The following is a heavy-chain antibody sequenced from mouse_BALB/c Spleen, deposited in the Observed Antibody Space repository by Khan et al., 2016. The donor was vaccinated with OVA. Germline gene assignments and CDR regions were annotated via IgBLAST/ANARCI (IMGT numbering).Heavy chain of an antibody. Sequence: EVQLQESGPGLVKPSQSLSLTCTVTGYSITSNYAWNWIRKFPGNKLEWMGYISYSGSTNYNPSLKSRISITRDTSKNQFFLQLNSVTTEDTATYYCARGNYYGYAMDYWGQGTSITVSS. CDR1: GYSITSNYA. D-gene: IGHD1-1*01. CDR2: ISYSGST. V-gene: IGHV3-2*02. CDR3: ARGNYYGYAMDY. J-gene: IGHJ4*01.